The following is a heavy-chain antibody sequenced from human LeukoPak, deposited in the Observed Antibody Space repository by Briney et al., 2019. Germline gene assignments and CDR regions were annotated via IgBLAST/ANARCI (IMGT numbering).Heavy chain of an antibody. Sequence: ASVKVSCKASGYTFTGYYMHWVRQAPGQGLEWMGWINPNSGGTNYAQKFQGRVTMTRDTSISTAYMELSRLRSDDTAGYYCASLVTIFGVADNFDYWGQGTLVTVSS. J-gene: IGHJ4*02. D-gene: IGHD3-3*01. V-gene: IGHV1-2*02. CDR3: ASLVTIFGVADNFDY. CDR2: INPNSGGT. CDR1: GYTFTGYY.